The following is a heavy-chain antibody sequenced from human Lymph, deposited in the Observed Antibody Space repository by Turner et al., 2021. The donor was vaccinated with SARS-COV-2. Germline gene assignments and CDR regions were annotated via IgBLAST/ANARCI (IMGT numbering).Heavy chain of an antibody. Sequence: EVQLVETGGGLIQPGGSLSLSCAASGFIVSSNYMNWVRQAPGKGREWVSLIYSGGSTYYADSVKGRFTISRDNSKNTLYLQMNSLRAEDTAVYYCARDLQLYGMDVWGQGTTVTVSS. J-gene: IGHJ6*02. CDR1: GFIVSSNY. V-gene: IGHV3-53*02. D-gene: IGHD1-1*01. CDR3: ARDLQLYGMDV. CDR2: IYSGGST.